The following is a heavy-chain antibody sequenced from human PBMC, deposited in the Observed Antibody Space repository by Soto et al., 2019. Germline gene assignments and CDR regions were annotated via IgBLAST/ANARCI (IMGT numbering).Heavy chain of an antibody. CDR2: TNAGNGNT. J-gene: IGHJ4*02. V-gene: IGHV1-3*01. CDR1: GYTFTNYA. D-gene: IGHD5-12*01. CDR3: ARVSGYYLPDY. Sequence: EASVKVSCKASGYTFTNYATHWVRQAPGQRLEWMGWTNAGNGNTKYSQKFQGRVTITRDTSASTAYMELSSLRSEDTAVYYCARVSGYYLPDYWGQGTLVTVSS.